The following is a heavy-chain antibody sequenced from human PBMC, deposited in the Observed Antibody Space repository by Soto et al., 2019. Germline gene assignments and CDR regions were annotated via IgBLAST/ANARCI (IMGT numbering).Heavy chain of an antibody. D-gene: IGHD2-15*01. CDR3: ARVPTSLRGSFYSKTHYFDY. CDR1: GFTFSSYW. V-gene: IGHV3-7*01. Sequence: GGSLRLSCAASGFTFSSYWMSWVRQAPGKGLEWVANIKQDGSEKYYVDSVKGRFTISRDNAKNSLYLQMNSLRAEDTAVYYCARVPTSLRGSFYSKTHYFDYWGQGTLVTVSS. J-gene: IGHJ4*02. CDR2: IKQDGSEK.